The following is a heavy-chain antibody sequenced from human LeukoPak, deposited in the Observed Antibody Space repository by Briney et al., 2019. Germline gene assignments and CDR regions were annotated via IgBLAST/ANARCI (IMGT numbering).Heavy chain of an antibody. D-gene: IGHD3-22*01. V-gene: IGHV1-2*02. Sequence: GASVKVSCKASGYTLTGYYMHWVRQAPGQGLEWMGWINPNSGGTNYAQKFQGRVTMTRDTSISTAYMELSWLRSDDTAVYYCARALTAMIVVAFDYWGQGTLVTVSS. CDR1: GYTLTGYY. J-gene: IGHJ4*02. CDR3: ARALTAMIVVAFDY. CDR2: INPNSGGT.